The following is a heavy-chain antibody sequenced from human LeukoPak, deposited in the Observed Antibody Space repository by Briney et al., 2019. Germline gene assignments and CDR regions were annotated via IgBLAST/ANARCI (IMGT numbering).Heavy chain of an antibody. CDR2: IIPIFGTA. Sequence: ASVKVSCKASGGTFSSYAISWVRQAPGQGLEWMGGIIPIFGTANYAQKFQGRVTITADESTSTAYMELSSLRSEDTAVYYCARVVGSYPSGYYYYYMDVWGKGTTVTVSS. J-gene: IGHJ6*03. CDR1: GGTFSSYA. D-gene: IGHD1-26*01. CDR3: ARVVGSYPSGYYYYYMDV. V-gene: IGHV1-69*13.